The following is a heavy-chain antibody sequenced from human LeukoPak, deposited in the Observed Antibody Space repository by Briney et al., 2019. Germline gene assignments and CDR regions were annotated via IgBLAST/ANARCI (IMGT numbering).Heavy chain of an antibody. V-gene: IGHV1-24*01. CDR2: FGPEDGET. CDR3: ATDRDSSGEFDY. J-gene: IGHJ4*02. Sequence: ASVKVSCKVSGYTLTELSMHWVRQAPGKGLEWMGGFGPEDGETIYAQKFQGRVTMTEDTSTDTAYMELSSLRSEDTAVYYCATDRDSSGEFDYWGQGTLVTVSS. CDR1: GYTLTELS. D-gene: IGHD3-22*01.